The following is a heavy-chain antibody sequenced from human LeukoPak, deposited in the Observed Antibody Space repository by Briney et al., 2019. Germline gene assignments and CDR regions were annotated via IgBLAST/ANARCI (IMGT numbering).Heavy chain of an antibody. Sequence: GRSLRLSYAASGFTFSIYAMSWVRQAPGKGLEWVSAISGSGGSTYYADSAKGRFTISRDNSKNTLYLQMNSLRAEDTAVYYCAKTHIAATDFDYWGQGTLVTVSS. V-gene: IGHV3-23*01. D-gene: IGHD6-6*01. J-gene: IGHJ4*02. CDR3: AKTHIAATDFDY. CDR1: GFTFSIYA. CDR2: ISGSGGST.